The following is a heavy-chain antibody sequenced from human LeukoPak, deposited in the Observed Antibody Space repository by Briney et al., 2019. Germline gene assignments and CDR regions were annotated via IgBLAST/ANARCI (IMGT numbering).Heavy chain of an antibody. J-gene: IGHJ4*02. V-gene: IGHV4-59*08. CDR1: GGSINNYY. Sequence: KSSETLSLTCTVSGGSINNYYWNWIRQPPGKGLEWIGFIYSSGTTNYNPSLKSRLSFSIDTSKNQFSLKLSSVTAADTAVYYCARLPQPSDILTAYANSFDYWGQGSLVTVSS. CDR3: ARLPQPSDILTAYANSFDY. CDR2: IYSSGTT. D-gene: IGHD3-9*01.